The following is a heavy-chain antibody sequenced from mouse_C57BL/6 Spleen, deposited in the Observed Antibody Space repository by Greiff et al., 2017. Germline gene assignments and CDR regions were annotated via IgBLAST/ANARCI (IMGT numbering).Heavy chain of an antibody. Sequence: EVQLQESGGGLVKPGGSLKLSCAASGFTFSSYAMSWVRQTPEKRLEWVATISDGGSYTYYPDNVKGRFTISRDNAKNNLYLQMSHLKSEDTAMYYCARDERGYDKYFDVWGTGTTVTVSS. CDR3: ARDERGYDKYFDV. CDR1: GFTFSSYA. CDR2: ISDGGSYT. D-gene: IGHD2-2*01. J-gene: IGHJ1*03. V-gene: IGHV5-4*01.